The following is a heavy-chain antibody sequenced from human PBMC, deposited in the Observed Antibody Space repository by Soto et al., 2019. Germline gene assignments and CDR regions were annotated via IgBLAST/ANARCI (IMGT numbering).Heavy chain of an antibody. CDR3: AREPDYYDSSGYYY. Sequence: GGSLRLSCAASGFTVSSNYMSWVRQAPGKGLEWVSVIYSGGSTYYADSVKGRFTISGDNSKNTLYLQMNSLRAEDTAVYYCAREPDYYDSSGYYYWGQGTLVTVSS. J-gene: IGHJ4*02. CDR1: GFTVSSNY. V-gene: IGHV3-53*01. CDR2: IYSGGST. D-gene: IGHD3-22*01.